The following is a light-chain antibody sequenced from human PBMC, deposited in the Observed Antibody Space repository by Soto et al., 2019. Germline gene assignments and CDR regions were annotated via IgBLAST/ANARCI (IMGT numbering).Light chain of an antibody. CDR3: SSYTSNSTPYV. CDR1: SSDVGGYNY. Sequence: QSASVSGSPGQSLTISCTGTSSDVGGYNYVSWYQQYPGKAPKLMIYEVSNRPSGVSNRFSGSKSGNTASLTSSGLQAEDEADYYCSSYTSNSTPYVFGTGTKVTVL. J-gene: IGLJ1*01. V-gene: IGLV2-14*01. CDR2: EVS.